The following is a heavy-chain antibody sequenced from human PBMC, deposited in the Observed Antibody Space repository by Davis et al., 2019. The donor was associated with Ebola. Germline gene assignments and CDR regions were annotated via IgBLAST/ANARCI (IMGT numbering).Heavy chain of an antibody. J-gene: IGHJ5*02. V-gene: IGHV1-18*04. D-gene: IGHD3-3*01. Sequence: ASVKVSCKASGYTFTSYGISWVRQAPGQGLEWMGWISAYNGNTNYAQKLQGRVTMTTDTSTSTAYMELRSLRSDDTAVYYCARVSIITIFGVDAPGWFDPWGQGTLVTVSS. CDR1: GYTFTSYG. CDR3: ARVSIITIFGVDAPGWFDP. CDR2: ISAYNGNT.